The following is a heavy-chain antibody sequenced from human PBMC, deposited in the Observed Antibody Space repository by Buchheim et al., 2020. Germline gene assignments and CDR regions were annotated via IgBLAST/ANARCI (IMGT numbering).Heavy chain of an antibody. D-gene: IGHD2-15*01. V-gene: IGHV3-7*01. Sequence: EVQLVESGGDLVQPGGSLRLSCGASGFTFSRYWMSWVRQAPGKGLEWVANMHHDGGEKYYVDSLKGRFTISRDNAKRPPFFQMNSLRVEDTAVYYCVRESQVVAPGSGRLTYYGMDVWGQGTT. CDR3: VRESQVVAPGSGRLTYYGMDV. CDR2: MHHDGGEK. CDR1: GFTFSRYW. J-gene: IGHJ6*02.